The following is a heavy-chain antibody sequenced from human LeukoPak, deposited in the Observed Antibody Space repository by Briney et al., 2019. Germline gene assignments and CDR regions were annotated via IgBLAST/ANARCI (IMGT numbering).Heavy chain of an antibody. Sequence: GGSLRLSCAASGFTFTHAWMTWVRQAPGKGLEWVGRIKSKADGETTDYAAPVKGRFFMSRDDSKATLYLQMNYLETEDTAVYYCTTDLGITMIRGVIVSWGQGTLITVSS. CDR1: GFTFTHAW. V-gene: IGHV3-15*01. CDR2: IKSKADGETT. D-gene: IGHD3-10*01. J-gene: IGHJ4*02. CDR3: TTDLGITMIRGVIVS.